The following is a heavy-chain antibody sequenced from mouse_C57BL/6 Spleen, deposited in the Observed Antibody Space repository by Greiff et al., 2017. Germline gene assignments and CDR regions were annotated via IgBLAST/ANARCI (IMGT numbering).Heavy chain of an antibody. D-gene: IGHD2-4*01. CDR1: GYTFTSYW. V-gene: IGHV1-55*01. CDR2: IYPGSGST. J-gene: IGHJ3*01. Sequence: VQLQQSGAELVKPGASVKMSCKASGYTFTSYWITWVKQRPGQGLEWIGDIYPGSGSTNYNEKFKSKATLTVDTSSSTASRQLSSLTSEDSAVYYSARRPYDYGRAWFAYWGQGTLVTGS. CDR3: ARRPYDYGRAWFAY.